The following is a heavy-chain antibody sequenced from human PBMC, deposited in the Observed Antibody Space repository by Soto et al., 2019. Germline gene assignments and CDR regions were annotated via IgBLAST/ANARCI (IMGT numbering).Heavy chain of an antibody. CDR1: GFIFSSYA. Sequence: EVQLLESGGGLVQPGGSLRLSCAASGFIFSSYAMSWVRQAPGKGLEWVSTIRGSDGSTYYADSVKGRFTISRDNSNNTLYLQMNSLRAEDTAVYYCAKYSDSSGDYYYGMDVWGQGTTVTVSS. D-gene: IGHD6-6*01. CDR2: IRGSDGST. J-gene: IGHJ6*02. CDR3: AKYSDSSGDYYYGMDV. V-gene: IGHV3-23*01.